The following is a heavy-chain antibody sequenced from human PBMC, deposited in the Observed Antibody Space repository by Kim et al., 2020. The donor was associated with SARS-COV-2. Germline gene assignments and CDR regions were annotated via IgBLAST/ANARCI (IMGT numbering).Heavy chain of an antibody. Sequence: GGSLRLSCAASGFTFSSYGMHWVRQAPGKGLEWVAVIWYDGSNKYYADSVKGRFTISRDNSKNTLYLQMNSLRAEDTAVYYCARDQAPYNLDYYYYMDVWGKGTTVTVSS. J-gene: IGHJ6*03. V-gene: IGHV3-33*01. CDR1: GFTFSSYG. CDR2: IWYDGSNK. D-gene: IGHD1-20*01. CDR3: ARDQAPYNLDYYYYMDV.